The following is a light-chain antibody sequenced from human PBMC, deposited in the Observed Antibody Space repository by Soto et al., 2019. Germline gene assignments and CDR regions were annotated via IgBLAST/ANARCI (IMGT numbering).Light chain of an antibody. CDR3: QQYGSSPLYT. V-gene: IGKV3-20*01. Sequence: PGDRATLSCRASQSVSSNYLAWYQQRPGQAPRLLIYGASSRATGIPDRFSGSASGTDFTLTISRLEPEDFAVYYCQQYGSSPLYTFGQGTKLEIK. CDR1: QSVSSNY. J-gene: IGKJ2*01. CDR2: GAS.